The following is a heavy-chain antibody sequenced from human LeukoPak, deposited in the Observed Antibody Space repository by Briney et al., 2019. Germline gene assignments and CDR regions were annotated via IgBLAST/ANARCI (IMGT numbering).Heavy chain of an antibody. CDR2: IKQDGTEK. CDR3: VRGHGWFDP. V-gene: IGHV3-7*01. Sequence: PGGSLRLSCVASGFSFSSYWMSWVRQTPGKGLEWVANIKQDGTEKDYVDSVKGRFIISRDNAKNSLYLQMNSLRAEDTAVYYCVRGHGWFDPWGQGTLVTVSS. J-gene: IGHJ5*02. CDR1: GFSFSSYW.